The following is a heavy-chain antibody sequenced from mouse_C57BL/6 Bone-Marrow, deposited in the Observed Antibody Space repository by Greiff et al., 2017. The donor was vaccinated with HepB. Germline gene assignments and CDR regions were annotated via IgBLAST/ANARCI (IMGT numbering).Heavy chain of an antibody. J-gene: IGHJ2*01. CDR1: GYTFTSYG. V-gene: IGHV1-81*01. Sequence: VKLMESGAELARPGASVKLSCKASGYTFTSYGISWVKQRTGQGLEWIGEIYPRSGNTYYNEKFKGKATLTADKSSSTAYMELRSLTSEDSAVYFCAREGQLRLLFDYWGQGTTLTVSS. D-gene: IGHD3-2*02. CDR3: AREGQLRLLFDY. CDR2: IYPRSGNT.